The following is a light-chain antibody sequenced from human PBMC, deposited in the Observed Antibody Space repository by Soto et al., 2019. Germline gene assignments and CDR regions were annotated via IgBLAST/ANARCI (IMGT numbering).Light chain of an antibody. CDR3: SAFTGTTYV. CDR2: DVS. V-gene: IGLV2-14*03. J-gene: IGLJ1*01. CDR1: SSDMWGNNY. Sequence: QSVLTQPASVSGSPGQSITISCTGASSDMWGNNYVSWYQHYPGKAPKLMICDVSNRPSGVSDRFSGSKSGNTASLTISGLQAEDEADYYCSAFTGTTYVFGTGTKGTVL.